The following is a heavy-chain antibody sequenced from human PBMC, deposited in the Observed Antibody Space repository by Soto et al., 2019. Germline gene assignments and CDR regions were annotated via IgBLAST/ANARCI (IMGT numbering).Heavy chain of an antibody. CDR3: ARLPYYDFWSGRGDGAFDI. CDR1: GGSISSYY. D-gene: IGHD3-3*01. J-gene: IGHJ3*02. CDR2: IYYSGST. Sequence: SETLSLTCTVSGGSISSYYWSWIRQPPGKGLEWIGYIYYSGSTNYNPSLKSRVTISVDTSKNQFSLKLSSVTAADTAVYYCARLPYYDFWSGRGDGAFDIWGQGTMVTVSS. V-gene: IGHV4-59*08.